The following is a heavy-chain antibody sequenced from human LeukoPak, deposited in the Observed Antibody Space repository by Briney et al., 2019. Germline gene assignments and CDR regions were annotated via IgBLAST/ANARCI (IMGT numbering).Heavy chain of an antibody. CDR1: GFTFTAYN. Sequence: GGSLRLSCAASGFTFTAYNINWVRQAPGKGLEWVSFITDGARIYSPDSMGGRFSISRDKARNSVFLQMNSLSAEDKAIANCSSAKGTGTGDFWGQGTLVTVSS. CDR2: ITDGARI. CDR3: SSAKGTGTGDF. J-gene: IGHJ4*02. D-gene: IGHD3-10*01. V-gene: IGHV3-69-1*01.